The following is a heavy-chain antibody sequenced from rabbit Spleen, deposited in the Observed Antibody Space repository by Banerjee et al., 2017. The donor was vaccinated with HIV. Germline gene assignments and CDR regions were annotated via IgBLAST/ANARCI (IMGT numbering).Heavy chain of an antibody. V-gene: IGHV1S40*01. Sequence: QSLEESGGDLVKPGASLTLTCTASGFSFSSRYYMCWVRQAPGKGLEWIACIDSGSSGDTYYASWAKGRFTISKTSSTTVTLQMTSLTAADTATYFCARDDGSYIYAMGLWGQGTLVTVS. D-gene: IGHD6-1*01. CDR2: IDSGSSGDT. CDR1: GFSFSSRYY. CDR3: ARDDGSYIYAMGL. J-gene: IGHJ4*01.